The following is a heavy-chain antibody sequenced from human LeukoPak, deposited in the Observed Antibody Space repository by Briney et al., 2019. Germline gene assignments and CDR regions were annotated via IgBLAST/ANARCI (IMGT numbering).Heavy chain of an antibody. J-gene: IGHJ4*02. CDR2: ISWNSGSI. CDR1: GFTFDDYA. V-gene: IGHV3-9*01. D-gene: IGHD6-19*01. CDR3: ARSYSSGWYDY. Sequence: GGSLRLSCAASGFTFDDYAMHWVRHAPGKGLEWVSGISWNSGSIGYADSVKGRFTISRDNAMNSLYLQMNSLRPEDTAVYYCARSYSSGWYDYWGQGTLVTVSS.